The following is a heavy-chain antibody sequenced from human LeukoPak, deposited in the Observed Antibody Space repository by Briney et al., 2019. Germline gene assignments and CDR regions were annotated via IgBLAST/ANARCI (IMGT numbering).Heavy chain of an antibody. Sequence: SGGSLRLSCAASGFTFSRYAMSWVRQAPGKGLEWVSAISGTGESTYYADSVKGRFTISRDNSNNTLNLQMDSLRAEDMAVYYCATTYHYDSSGYLWDSWGQGTLVTVSS. J-gene: IGHJ4*02. D-gene: IGHD3-22*01. CDR2: ISGTGEST. CDR1: GFTFSRYA. V-gene: IGHV3-23*01. CDR3: ATTYHYDSSGYLWDS.